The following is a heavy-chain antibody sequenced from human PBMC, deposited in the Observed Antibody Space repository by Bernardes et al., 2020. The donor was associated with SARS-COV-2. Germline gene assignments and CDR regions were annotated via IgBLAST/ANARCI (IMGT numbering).Heavy chain of an antibody. CDR3: AREPGGAAAGTPDYYYYGMDV. CDR2: IIPFLGLV. CDR1: GGTFSSYT. V-gene: IGHV1-69*04. J-gene: IGHJ6*02. D-gene: IGHD6-13*01. Sequence: SVKVSCKASGGTFSSYTISWVRQAPGQGLEWMGRIIPFLGLVNYAQRFQGRVTITADKSTGTAYMELSSLTSADTAVYYCAREPGGAAAGTPDYYYYGMDVWGQGTTVTVS.